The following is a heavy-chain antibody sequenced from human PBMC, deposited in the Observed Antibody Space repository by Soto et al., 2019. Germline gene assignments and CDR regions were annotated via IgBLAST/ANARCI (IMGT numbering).Heavy chain of an antibody. Sequence: SVKVSCKASGGTFSSYAISWVRQAPGQGLEWMGGIIPIFGAANYAQKFQGRVTITADESTSTAYMELSSLRSEDTAVYYCARKPMIGSGYYGQGHAFDIWGQGTMVTVSS. CDR2: IIPIFGAA. V-gene: IGHV1-69*13. CDR3: ARKPMIGSGYYGQGHAFDI. J-gene: IGHJ3*02. CDR1: GGTFSSYA. D-gene: IGHD3-22*01.